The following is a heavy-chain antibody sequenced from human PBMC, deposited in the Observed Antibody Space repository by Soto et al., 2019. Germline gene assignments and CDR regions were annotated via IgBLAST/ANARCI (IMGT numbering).Heavy chain of an antibody. V-gene: IGHV3-74*01. CDR2: INSDGSST. Sequence: GGSLRLSCAASGFTFSSYWMHWVRQAPGKGLVWVSRINSDGSSTSYADSVKGRSTISRDNAKNTLYLQMNSLRAEDTAVYYCARDLGYCSGGSCYGPRDAFDIWGQGTMVTVSS. CDR1: GFTFSSYW. CDR3: ARDLGYCSGGSCYGPRDAFDI. J-gene: IGHJ3*02. D-gene: IGHD2-15*01.